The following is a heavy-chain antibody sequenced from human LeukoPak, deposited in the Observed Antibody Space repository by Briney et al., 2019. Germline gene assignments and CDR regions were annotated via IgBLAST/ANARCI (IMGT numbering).Heavy chain of an antibody. D-gene: IGHD3-3*01. CDR2: IYYTGST. V-gene: IGHV4-59*08. CDR1: GASMSDYY. CDR3: ARGRAESEYDFCSGYYRPYYYYYMDV. Sequence: SETLSLTCTVSGASMSDYYWSWIRQPPGKGLEWIGYIYYTGSTNYNPSLKSRVTMSVDTSKNQISLKLSSVTAADSAVYYCARGRAESEYDFCSGYYRPYYYYYMDVWGKGTTVTVSS. J-gene: IGHJ6*03.